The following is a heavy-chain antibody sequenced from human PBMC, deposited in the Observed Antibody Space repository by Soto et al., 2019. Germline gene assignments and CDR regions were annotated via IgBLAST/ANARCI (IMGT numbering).Heavy chain of an antibody. J-gene: IGHJ6*02. D-gene: IGHD1-26*01. CDR2: VDPEEGET. V-gene: IGHV1-24*01. CDR1: GYTLTEIS. CDR3: ATDNAGATYYFSGMDV. Sequence: ASVKVSCKVSGYTLTEISMHWVRQAPGKGREWMGGVDPEEGETNYAQKVQDCVTMTANTSTDSAYMDLSRLTSKDTAVYSCATDNAGATYYFSGMDVWRQGTTVTVSS.